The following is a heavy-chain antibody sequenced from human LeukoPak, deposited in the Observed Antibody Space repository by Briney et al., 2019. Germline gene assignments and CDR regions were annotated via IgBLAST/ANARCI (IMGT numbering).Heavy chain of an antibody. D-gene: IGHD6-25*01. V-gene: IGHV3-53*01. J-gene: IGHJ4*02. Sequence: GGSLRLSCAASGFTVRSNYVSWVRQAPGKGLEWVSDIYSGDNTYYADSVKGRFTISRDNSENTLYLQMHSLRAEDTAVYYCARVVADGRGYYFDYWGQGTLVTVSS. CDR2: IYSGDNT. CDR1: GFTVRSNY. CDR3: ARVVADGRGYYFDY.